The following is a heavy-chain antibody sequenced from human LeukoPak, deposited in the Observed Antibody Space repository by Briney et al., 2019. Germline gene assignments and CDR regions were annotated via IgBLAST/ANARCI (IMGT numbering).Heavy chain of an antibody. V-gene: IGHV4-34*01. Sequence: KPSETLSLTCAVYGGSFSGYYWSWIRQPPGKGPGWIGGIKHSGSTNYNPSLKSRVTISVDTSKNQFSLKLSSVTAADTAVYYCARGPRITIFGVVISGWFDPWGQGTLVTVSS. CDR1: GGSFSGYY. CDR3: ARGPRITIFGVVISGWFDP. CDR2: IKHSGST. J-gene: IGHJ5*02. D-gene: IGHD3-3*01.